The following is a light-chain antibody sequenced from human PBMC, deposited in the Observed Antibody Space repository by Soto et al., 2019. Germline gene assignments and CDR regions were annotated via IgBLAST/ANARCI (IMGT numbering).Light chain of an antibody. Sequence: EIVMTQSPATLSVSPGERVTLSCRASQSVNSNLAWYQQNPGQAPRLLIYGASTRATGIPARFSGSGSGTEFTLTISSLQFEDFGVYYCQQSNDWPLSFGGGTKVAIK. CDR2: GAS. CDR3: QQSNDWPLS. J-gene: IGKJ4*01. CDR1: QSVNSN. V-gene: IGKV3-15*01.